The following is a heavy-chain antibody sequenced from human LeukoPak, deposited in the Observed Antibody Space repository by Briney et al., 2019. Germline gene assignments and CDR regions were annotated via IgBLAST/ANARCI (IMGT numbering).Heavy chain of an antibody. V-gene: IGHV5-51*01. J-gene: IGHJ4*02. CDR1: GYSFTSYW. CDR2: IYPGDSDT. CDR3: ARQVSTRNYYDSSGYYLSLYADY. D-gene: IGHD3-22*01. Sequence: GESLKISCKGSGYSFTSYWIGWVRQMPGKGLEWMGIIYPGDSDTRYSPPFQGQVTISADKSISTAYLQWSSLKASDTAMYYCARQVSTRNYYDSSGYYLSLYADYWGQGTLVTVSS.